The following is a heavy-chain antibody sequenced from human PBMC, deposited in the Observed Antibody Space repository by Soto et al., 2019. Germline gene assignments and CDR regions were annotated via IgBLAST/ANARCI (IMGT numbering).Heavy chain of an antibody. CDR2: IYYSGSS. Sequence: PSEILSLTCTVSGGSIKSYYWSWIRQPPGKGLEWIGSIYYSGSSSSGPSLKSRVTMSVDTSKNQFSLKLSAVIAADTAMYYCARYSYGSDYYFDYWGQGTLVTVSS. V-gene: IGHV4-59*01. CDR1: GGSIKSYY. D-gene: IGHD3-10*01. J-gene: IGHJ4*02. CDR3: ARYSYGSDYYFDY.